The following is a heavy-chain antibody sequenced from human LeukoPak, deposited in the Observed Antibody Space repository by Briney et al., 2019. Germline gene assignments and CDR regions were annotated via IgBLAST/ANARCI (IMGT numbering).Heavy chain of an antibody. V-gene: IGHV3-30-3*01. CDR3: AKGRIAMKTYDAFDI. CDR2: ISYDGSNK. CDR1: GFTFSSYA. J-gene: IGHJ3*02. Sequence: PGGPLRLSCAASGFTFSSYAMHWVRQAPGKGLEGVAVISYDGSNKYYADSVKGRFTIARENSKNTLYLQMNSLIAEDTAVYYCAKGRIAMKTYDAFDIWGQGTMVTVSS. D-gene: IGHD3-22*01.